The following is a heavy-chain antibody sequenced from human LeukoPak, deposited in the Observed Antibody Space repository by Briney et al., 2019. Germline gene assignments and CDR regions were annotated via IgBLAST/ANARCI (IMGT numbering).Heavy chain of an antibody. CDR3: ARDALRGYYFDY. J-gene: IGHJ4*02. Sequence: GGSLRLSCSASGFPFSSYATHWVRQAPGKGLEYVSAISDSGGSTYYADSVKGRFTISRGNARNSLYLQMNSLRDEDTAVYYCARDALRGYYFDYWGQGTLVTVSS. D-gene: IGHD3-16*01. CDR2: ISDSGGST. V-gene: IGHV3-64*04. CDR1: GFPFSSYA.